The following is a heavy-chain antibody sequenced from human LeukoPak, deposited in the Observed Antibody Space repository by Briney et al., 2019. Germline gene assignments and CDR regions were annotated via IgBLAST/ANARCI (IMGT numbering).Heavy chain of an antibody. Sequence: GGSLRLSCAASGFPLSSYSINWVRQAPGKGLEWVSYISSSGSAIYYVDSVKGRFTVSRDNAKNSLFLQMNSPRAEDTAVYYCVRVKGSYFDYWGQGALVTVS. CDR2: ISSSGSAI. CDR3: VRVKGSYFDY. D-gene: IGHD2-15*01. J-gene: IGHJ4*02. CDR1: GFPLSSYS. V-gene: IGHV3-48*01.